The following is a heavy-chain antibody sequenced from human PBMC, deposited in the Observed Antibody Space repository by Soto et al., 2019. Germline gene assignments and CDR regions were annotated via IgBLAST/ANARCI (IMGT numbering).Heavy chain of an antibody. CDR2: ISSSSYI. Sequence: GVSLILSCAASGFTFSSYSMNWVRQAPGKGLEWVSSISSSSYIYYADSVKGRFTISRDNAKNSLYLQMNSLRAEDTAVYYCAGDKWGVAASGFTDYWGHGPLVTVT. D-gene: IGHD6-13*01. J-gene: IGHJ4*01. CDR1: GFTFSSYS. V-gene: IGHV3-21*01. CDR3: AGDKWGVAASGFTDY.